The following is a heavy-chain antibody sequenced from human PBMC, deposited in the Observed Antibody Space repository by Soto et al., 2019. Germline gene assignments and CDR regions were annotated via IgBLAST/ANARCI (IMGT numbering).Heavy chain of an antibody. CDR1: GFTFGRYY. Sequence: EVQLVESGGCLVQPGGSLRLSCAASGFTFGRYYMSWVRQAPGKGLEWVAKIKPDGSETYYVDSVKGRFTISRDNAKNSLYLQMTSLRVEDTALYYCTREWDWGQGTLVTVSS. CDR2: IKPDGSET. J-gene: IGHJ4*02. V-gene: IGHV3-7*05. CDR3: TREWD. D-gene: IGHD1-26*01.